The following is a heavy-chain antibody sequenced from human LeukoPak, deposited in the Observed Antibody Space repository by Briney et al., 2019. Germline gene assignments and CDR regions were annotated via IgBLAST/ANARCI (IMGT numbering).Heavy chain of an antibody. CDR3: ARAYQSQDDFWSGYGREYYFDY. CDR1: GYSISSGYY. CDR2: IYHSGST. Sequence: SETLSLTCTVSGYSISSGYYWGWIRQPPGKGLEWIGSIYHSGSTYYNPSLKSRVTISVDTSKNQFSLKLSSVTAADTAVYYCARAYQSQDDFWSGYGREYYFDYWGQGTLVTVSS. J-gene: IGHJ4*02. D-gene: IGHD3-3*01. V-gene: IGHV4-38-2*02.